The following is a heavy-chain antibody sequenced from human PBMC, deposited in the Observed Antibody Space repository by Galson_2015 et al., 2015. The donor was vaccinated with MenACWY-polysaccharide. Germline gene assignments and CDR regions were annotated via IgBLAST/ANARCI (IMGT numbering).Heavy chain of an antibody. Sequence: SVKVSCKASGYTFTGYYIHWVRQAPGQGLEWMGWINPNSGGTNYAQKFQGRVTMTRDTSISTAYMELSRLRSDDTAVYYCARFSVFGAQGYYYGMDVWGQGTTVTVSS. CDR2: INPNSGGT. V-gene: IGHV1-2*02. CDR3: ARFSVFGAQGYYYGMDV. D-gene: IGHD3-10*01. J-gene: IGHJ6*02. CDR1: GYTFTGYY.